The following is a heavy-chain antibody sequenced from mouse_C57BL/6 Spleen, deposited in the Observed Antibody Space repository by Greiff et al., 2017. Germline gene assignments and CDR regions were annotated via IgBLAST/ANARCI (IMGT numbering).Heavy chain of an antibody. Sequence: VQLVESGAELVRPGASVKLSCKASGYTFTDYYINWVKQRPGQGLEWIARIYPGSGNTYYNEKFKGKATLTAEKSSSTAYMQLSSLTSEDSAVYFCASGGYDYADYWGQGTSVTVSS. CDR3: ASGGYDYADY. J-gene: IGHJ4*01. V-gene: IGHV1-76*01. CDR1: GYTFTDYY. D-gene: IGHD2-4*01. CDR2: IYPGSGNT.